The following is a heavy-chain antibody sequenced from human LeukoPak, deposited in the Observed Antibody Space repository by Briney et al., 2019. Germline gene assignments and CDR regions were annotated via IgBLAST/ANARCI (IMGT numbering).Heavy chain of an antibody. J-gene: IGHJ4*02. V-gene: IGHV1-2*02. CDR1: GYTFTGYY. Sequence: ASVKVSCKASGYTFTGYYIHWVRQAPGQGLEWMGWINPNSGGTNSAQKFQGRVTMTRDTSISAACMELSRLKSDDTAVYYCARKIDFWSGYPYWGQGTLVTVSS. CDR3: ARKIDFWSGYPY. CDR2: INPNSGGT. D-gene: IGHD3-3*01.